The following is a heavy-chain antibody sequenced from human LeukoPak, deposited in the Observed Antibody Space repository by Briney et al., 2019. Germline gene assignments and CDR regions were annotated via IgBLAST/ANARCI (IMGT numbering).Heavy chain of an antibody. V-gene: IGHV1-8*02. CDR2: MNPNSGNT. J-gene: IGHJ5*02. D-gene: IGHD3-9*01. CDR3: ARGPYYDILTGYLNWFDP. CDR1: EGTFSSYA. Sequence: ASVKVSCKASEGTFSSYAISWVRQATGQGLEWMGWMNPNSGNTGYAQKFQGRVTMTRNTSISTAYMELSSLRSEDTAVYYCARGPYYDILTGYLNWFDPWGQGTLVTVSS.